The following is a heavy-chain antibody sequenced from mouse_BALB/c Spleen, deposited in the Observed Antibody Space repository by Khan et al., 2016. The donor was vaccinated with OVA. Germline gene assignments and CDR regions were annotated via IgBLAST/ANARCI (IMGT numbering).Heavy chain of an antibody. CDR1: GYTFSNYW. J-gene: IGHJ4*01. CDR2: ILPGRGNS. V-gene: IGHV1-9*01. Sequence: QVQLQQSGAELMKPGASVKISCKATGYTFSNYWIEWVKQRPGHGLEWIGEILPGRGNSNYNEKFKGKATFTADTSSIVAYLQLNSLTSEDSAVEYCARGAGTTYGMDYWGQGTSVTVSS. CDR3: ARGAGTTYGMDY. D-gene: IGHD4-1*01.